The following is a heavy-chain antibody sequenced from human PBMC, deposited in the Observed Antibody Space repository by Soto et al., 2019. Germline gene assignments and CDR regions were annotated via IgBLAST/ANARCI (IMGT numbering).Heavy chain of an antibody. J-gene: IGHJ4*02. Sequence: SETLSLTCAVYGGSFSGYYWSWIRQPPGKGLEWIGEIYRSGSTNYNPSLKNRVTISVDTSKNQFSLKLSSVTAADTAVYYCARHRLLTPPVYWGQGTLVTVSS. D-gene: IGHD1-26*01. CDR3: ARHRLLTPPVY. CDR1: GGSFSGYY. V-gene: IGHV4-34*01. CDR2: IYRSGST.